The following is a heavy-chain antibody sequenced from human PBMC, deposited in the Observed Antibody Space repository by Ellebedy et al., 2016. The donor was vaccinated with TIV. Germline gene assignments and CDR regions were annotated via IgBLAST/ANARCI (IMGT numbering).Heavy chain of an antibody. Sequence: AASVKVSCKASGYTFSNYFVHWVRQAPGQGLEWMGLINPTSGSTTYAQKLQGRLTMTRDTSTSTVYMELSSLRSEDTAVYYGARTGYSSGHFDNWGQGTRVTVSS. CDR3: ARTGYSSGHFDN. J-gene: IGHJ4*02. V-gene: IGHV1-46*04. CDR2: INPTSGST. D-gene: IGHD6-19*01. CDR1: GYTFSNYF.